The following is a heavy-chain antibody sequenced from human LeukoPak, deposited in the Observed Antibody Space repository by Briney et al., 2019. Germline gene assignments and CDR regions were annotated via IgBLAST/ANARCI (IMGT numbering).Heavy chain of an antibody. D-gene: IGHD3-16*02. V-gene: IGHV3-23*01. CDR3: AKPPRPDDYVWGSYRYPDAFDI. CDR2: ISGSGGST. CDR1: GFTFSSYA. Sequence: GGSLRLSCAASGFTFSSYAMSWVRQAPGKGLEWVSAISGSGGSTYYADSVKGRFTISRDNSKNTLYLQMNSLRAEDTAVYYRAKPPRPDDYVWGSYRYPDAFDIWGQGTMVTVSS. J-gene: IGHJ3*02.